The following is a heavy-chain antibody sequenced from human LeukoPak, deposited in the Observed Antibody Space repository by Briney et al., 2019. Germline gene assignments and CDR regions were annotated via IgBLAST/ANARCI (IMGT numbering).Heavy chain of an antibody. CDR2: IYYSGST. J-gene: IGHJ4*02. CDR1: GGSISSGDYY. V-gene: IGHV4-30-4*01. Sequence: SETLSLTCTVSGGSISSGDYYWSWIRQPPGKGLDWIGYIYYSGSTYYNPSLKSRVTISVDTSKNQFSLKLSSVTAADTAVYYCARGHTVTQGLYYFDYWGQGTLVTVSS. D-gene: IGHD4-17*01. CDR3: ARGHTVTQGLYYFDY.